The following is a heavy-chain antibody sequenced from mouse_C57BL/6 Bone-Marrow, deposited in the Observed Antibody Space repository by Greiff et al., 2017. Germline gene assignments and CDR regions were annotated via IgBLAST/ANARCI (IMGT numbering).Heavy chain of an antibody. V-gene: IGHV14-4*01. CDR3: SSFDGSYFDF. Sequence: VQLQQSGAELVRPGASVRLSCTASGFNFKDDYIHWVKQRPEQGLEWIGWIDPEIGDTEYASKFPGKAPITSDTSSNTAYLQLSSRTSEDTAVYYCSSFDGSYFDFWGQGTPLTVAS. J-gene: IGHJ2*01. CDR1: GFNFKDDY. CDR2: IDPEIGDT. D-gene: IGHD2-3*01.